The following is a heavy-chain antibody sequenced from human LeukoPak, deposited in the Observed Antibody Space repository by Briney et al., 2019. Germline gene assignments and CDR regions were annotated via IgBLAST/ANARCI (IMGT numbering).Heavy chain of an antibody. CDR3: ARCPNYYDSSGWHYSGSDY. CDR1: GGSISSYY. D-gene: IGHD3-22*01. J-gene: IGHJ4*02. CDR2: IYISGSGST. V-gene: IGHV4-59*05. Sequence: SETLSLTCTVSGGSISSYYWSWIRQPAGKGLEWIGRIYISGSGSTYYNPSLNSRVTISVDTSKNQFSLKLSSVTAADTAAYFCARCPNYYDSSGWHYSGSDYWGQGTLVTVSS.